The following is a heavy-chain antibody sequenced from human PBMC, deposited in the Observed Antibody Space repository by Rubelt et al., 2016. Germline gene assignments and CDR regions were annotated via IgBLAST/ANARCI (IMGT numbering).Heavy chain of an antibody. Sequence: EVQVVESGGGLVQPGGSLRLSCVASGFDVNRFLMHWVRQAPGKGLEWVSRVDNDGTSTVYADYVEGRFTISRDNANNTLYLQMNNLRVDETAVYFCTRGYRGPDYWGQGTLVTVSS. CDR1: GFDVNRFL. D-gene: IGHD3-16*02. CDR2: VDNDGTST. V-gene: IGHV3-74*03. J-gene: IGHJ4*02. CDR3: TRGYRGPDY.